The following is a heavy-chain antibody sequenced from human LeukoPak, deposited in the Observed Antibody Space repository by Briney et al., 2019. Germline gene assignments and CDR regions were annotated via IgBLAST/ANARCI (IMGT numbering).Heavy chain of an antibody. Sequence: AGGSLRLSCVASAFTFSSYSMNWVRQAPGKGLEWVSSISSSGSYIYYADSVKGRFTISRDNAKKSLYLQMNSLRAEDTAVYYCARESYYYMDVWGKGTTVTISS. CDR3: ARESYYYMDV. J-gene: IGHJ6*03. CDR1: AFTFSSYS. V-gene: IGHV3-21*04. CDR2: ISSSGSYI.